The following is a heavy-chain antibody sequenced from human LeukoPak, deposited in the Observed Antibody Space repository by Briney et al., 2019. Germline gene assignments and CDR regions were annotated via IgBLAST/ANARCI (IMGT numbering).Heavy chain of an antibody. CDR3: ARDRMMATISGWFDP. CDR2: IYYSGST. Sequence: TSETLSLTCTVSGGSISSYYWSWIRQPPGKGLEWIGYIYYSGSTNYNPSLKSRVTISVDTSKNQFSLKLSSVTAADTAVYYCARDRMMATISGWFDPWGQGTLVTVSS. V-gene: IGHV4-59*01. D-gene: IGHD5-24*01. CDR1: GGSISSYY. J-gene: IGHJ5*02.